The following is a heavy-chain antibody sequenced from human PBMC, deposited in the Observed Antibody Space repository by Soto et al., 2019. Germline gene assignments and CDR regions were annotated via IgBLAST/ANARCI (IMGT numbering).Heavy chain of an antibody. CDR1: GGSFSGYY. J-gene: IGHJ5*02. V-gene: IGHV4-34*01. CDR3: ARYRTNYDYVWASSRYSFIWWFDP. CDR2: INHSGST. Sequence: SETLSLTCAVYGGSFSGYYWSWIRQPPGKGLEWIGEINHSGSTNYNPSLKSRVTISVDTSKNQFSLKLSSVTAADTAVYYCARYRTNYDYVWASSRYSFIWWFDPWGQGTLVTVSS. D-gene: IGHD3-16*02.